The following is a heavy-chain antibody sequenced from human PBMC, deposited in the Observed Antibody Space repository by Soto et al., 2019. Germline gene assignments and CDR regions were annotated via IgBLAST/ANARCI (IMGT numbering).Heavy chain of an antibody. CDR3: ARSFDWSYFDD. CDR2: INHSGST. V-gene: IGHV4-34*01. J-gene: IGHJ4*02. CDR1: GGSFSGYY. Sequence: SETLSLTCAVYGGSFSGYYWSWIRQPPGKGLEWIGEINHSGSTNYNPSLKSRVTISVDTSKNQFSLKLSSVTAADTAVYYCARSFDWSYFDDWGQGTLVTVSS. D-gene: IGHD3-9*01.